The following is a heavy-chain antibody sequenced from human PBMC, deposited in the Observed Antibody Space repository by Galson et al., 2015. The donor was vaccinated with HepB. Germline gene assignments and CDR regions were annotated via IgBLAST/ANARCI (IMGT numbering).Heavy chain of an antibody. CDR1: GGSISSSSYY. D-gene: IGHD2-15*01. Sequence: ETLSLTCTVSGGSISSSSYYWGWIRQPPGKGLEWIGRIYYSGSTYYNPSLKSRVTISVDTSKNQFSLKLSSVTAADTAVYYCARVVRRYCSGGSCQGGFFDYWGQGTLVTVSS. CDR2: IYYSGST. J-gene: IGHJ4*02. CDR3: ARVVRRYCSGGSCQGGFFDY. V-gene: IGHV4-39*01.